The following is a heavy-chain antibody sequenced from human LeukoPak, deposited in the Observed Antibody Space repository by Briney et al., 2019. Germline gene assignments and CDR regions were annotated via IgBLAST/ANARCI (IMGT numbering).Heavy chain of an antibody. CDR2: IYYSGST. CDR1: GGSISSYY. Sequence: SETLSLTCTVSGGSISSYYWSWIRQPPGKGLEWIGYIYYSGSTNYNPSLKSRVTISVDTSKNQFSLKLSSVTAVDTAVYYCARHSSDYDFWSGYSDYWGQGTLVTVSS. V-gene: IGHV4-59*08. J-gene: IGHJ4*02. CDR3: ARHSSDYDFWSGYSDY. D-gene: IGHD3-3*01.